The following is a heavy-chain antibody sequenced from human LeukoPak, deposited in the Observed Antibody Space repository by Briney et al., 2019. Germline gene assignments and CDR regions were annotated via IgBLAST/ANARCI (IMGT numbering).Heavy chain of an antibody. D-gene: IGHD5-12*01. Sequence: PGRSLRLSCAASGFTFSSYGMHWVRQAPGKGLEWVAVISYDGSNKYYADFVKGRFTISRDNSKNTLYLQMNSLRAEDTAVYYCARGIVATIGGDYWGQGTLVTVSS. CDR2: ISYDGSNK. CDR1: GFTFSSYG. CDR3: ARGIVATIGGDY. J-gene: IGHJ4*02. V-gene: IGHV3-30*03.